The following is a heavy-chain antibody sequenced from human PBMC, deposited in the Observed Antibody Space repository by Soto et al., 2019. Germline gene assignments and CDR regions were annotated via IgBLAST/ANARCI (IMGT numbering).Heavy chain of an antibody. CDR1: GGSISSGGYY. CDR3: AREMYSSSYNWFDP. Sequence: SETLSLTCPVSGGSISSGGYYWSWIRQHPGKGLEWIGYIYYSGSTYYNPSLKSRVTISVDTSKNQFSLKLSSVTAADTAVYYCAREMYSSSYNWFDPWGQGTLVTVSS. J-gene: IGHJ5*02. D-gene: IGHD6-6*01. V-gene: IGHV4-31*03. CDR2: IYYSGST.